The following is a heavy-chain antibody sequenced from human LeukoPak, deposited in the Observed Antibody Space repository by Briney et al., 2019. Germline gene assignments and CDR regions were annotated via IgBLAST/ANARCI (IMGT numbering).Heavy chain of an antibody. J-gene: IGHJ4*02. CDR2: IYYSGST. CDR1: GGSISSSSYY. V-gene: IGHV4-39*07. CDR3: ARDLEG. Sequence: TXXVXGGSISSSSYYWGWIRQPPGKGLEWIGSIYYSGSTYYNPSLKSRITISVDTSKNQFSLKLSSVTAADTAVYYCARDLEGWGQGTLVTVSS.